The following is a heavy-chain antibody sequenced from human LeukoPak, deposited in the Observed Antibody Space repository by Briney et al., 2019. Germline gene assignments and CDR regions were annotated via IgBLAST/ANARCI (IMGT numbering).Heavy chain of an antibody. CDR1: GLTVSSNY. D-gene: IGHD5-18*01. J-gene: IGHJ5*02. CDR2: IYSGGST. CDR3: ARDSVYSYAYWFDP. V-gene: IGHV3-53*01. Sequence: PGGSLRLSCAASGLTVSSNYMSWVRQAPGKELEWVSVIYSGGSTYYADSVKGRFTISRDNSKNTLYLQMNSLRAEDTAVYYCARDSVYSYAYWFDPWGQGTLVTVSS.